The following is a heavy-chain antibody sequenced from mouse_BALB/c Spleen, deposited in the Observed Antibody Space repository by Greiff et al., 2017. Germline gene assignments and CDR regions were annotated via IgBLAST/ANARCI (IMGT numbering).Heavy chain of an antibody. CDR3: ARRDYYGSSYNFDY. D-gene: IGHD1-1*01. Sequence: EVKLMESGPGLVKPSQSLSLTCTVTGYSITSDYAWNWIRQFPGNKLEWMGYISYSGSTSYNPSLKSRISITRDTSKNQFFLQLNSVTTEDTATYYCARRDYYGSSYNFDYWGQGTTLTVSS. V-gene: IGHV3-2*02. CDR2: ISYSGST. J-gene: IGHJ2*01. CDR1: GYSITSDYA.